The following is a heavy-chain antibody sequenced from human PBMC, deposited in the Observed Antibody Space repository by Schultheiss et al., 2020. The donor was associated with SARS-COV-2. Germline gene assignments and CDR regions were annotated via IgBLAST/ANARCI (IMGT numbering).Heavy chain of an antibody. J-gene: IGHJ4*02. Sequence: GGSLRLSCAASGFTFSSYGMHWVRQAPGKGLEWVANIKQDGSEKYYVDSVKGRFTISRDNAKNSLYLQMNSLRAEDTAVYYCASRYYYDSSGFDYWGQGTLVTVSS. D-gene: IGHD3-22*01. CDR3: ASRYYYDSSGFDY. CDR1: GFTFSSYG. V-gene: IGHV3-7*01. CDR2: IKQDGSEK.